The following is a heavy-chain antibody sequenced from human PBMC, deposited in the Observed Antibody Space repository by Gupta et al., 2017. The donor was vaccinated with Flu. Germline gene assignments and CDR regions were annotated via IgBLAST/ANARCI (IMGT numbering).Heavy chain of an antibody. CDR1: FTFSDFY. J-gene: IGHJ4*02. D-gene: IGHD6-13*01. CDR3: TRGVSSDY. Sequence: FTFSDFYMNWIRQAPGKRPEWISYITGTGATIYYADSVKGRFTISRDNANNSLFLQMNSLRADDTAVYFCTRGVSSDYWGQGTLVAVSS. CDR2: ITGTGATI. V-gene: IGHV3-11*01.